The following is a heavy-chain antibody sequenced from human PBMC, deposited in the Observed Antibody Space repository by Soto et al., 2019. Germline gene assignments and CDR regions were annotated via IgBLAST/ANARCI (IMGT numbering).Heavy chain of an antibody. D-gene: IGHD6-19*01. CDR3: ARGRRGWYLEGWFDP. Sequence: ASVKVSCKASGYTLTSYDINWVRQATGQGLEWMGWMNPNSGNTGYAQKFQGRVTMTRNTSISTAYMELSSLRSEDTAVYYCARGRRGWYLEGWFDPWGQGTLVTVSS. CDR1: GYTLTSYD. J-gene: IGHJ5*02. V-gene: IGHV1-8*01. CDR2: MNPNSGNT.